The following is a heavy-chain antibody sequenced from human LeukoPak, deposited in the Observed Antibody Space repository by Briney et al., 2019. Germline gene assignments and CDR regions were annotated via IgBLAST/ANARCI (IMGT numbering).Heavy chain of an antibody. CDR1: SYSFTSYG. J-gene: IGHJ4*02. CDR3: ARGPGPLPLFDY. V-gene: IGHV1-18*01. Sequence: ASVKVSCKASSYSFTSYGFSWVRQAPGQGLEWMGWISAYNGNTKYAQKLQGRVTMTTDTSTSTAYMELRSLRSDDTAVYYCARGPGPLPLFDYWGQGTLVTVSS. D-gene: IGHD7-27*01. CDR2: ISAYNGNT.